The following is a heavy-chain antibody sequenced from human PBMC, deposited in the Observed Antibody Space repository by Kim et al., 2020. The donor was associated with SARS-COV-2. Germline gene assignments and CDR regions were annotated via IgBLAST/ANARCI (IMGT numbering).Heavy chain of an antibody. CDR2: KT. CDR3: TTGDYGAFDI. Sequence: KTDYAAPVKGRFTISRDDSKNTLFLQMNSLKAEDTAVYYCTTGDYGAFDIWGQGTMVTVSS. D-gene: IGHD3-16*01. J-gene: IGHJ3*02. V-gene: IGHV3-15*01.